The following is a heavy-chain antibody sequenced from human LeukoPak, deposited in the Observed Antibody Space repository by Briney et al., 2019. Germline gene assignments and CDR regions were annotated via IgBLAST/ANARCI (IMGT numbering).Heavy chain of an antibody. CDR2: IYPGDSKT. CDR1: GYNFTTKW. V-gene: IGHV5-51*01. CDR3: ARHESVFSMDV. Sequence: GASLKISCQGSGYNFTTKWIGWVRQMPGKGLEWRGIIYPGDSKTIYSPSFQGQVFISADRSNRTAYLQWRSLKASDTAMYYCARHESVFSMDVWGQGTTVTVSS. J-gene: IGHJ6*02.